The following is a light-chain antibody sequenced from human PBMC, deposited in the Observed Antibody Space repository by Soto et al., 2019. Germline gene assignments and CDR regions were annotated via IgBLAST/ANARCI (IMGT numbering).Light chain of an antibody. Sequence: EIVLTQSPGTLSLSRGERATLSCRASPSVSSSYLAWSQQTPGQAHRLIIYGASSRATGIPDRFSGSGSGTDFTLTISRLEPEDFAVYYGQQYESSLGVTFGGGTKVDIK. V-gene: IGKV3-20*01. J-gene: IGKJ4*01. CDR1: PSVSSSY. CDR3: QQYESSLGVT. CDR2: GAS.